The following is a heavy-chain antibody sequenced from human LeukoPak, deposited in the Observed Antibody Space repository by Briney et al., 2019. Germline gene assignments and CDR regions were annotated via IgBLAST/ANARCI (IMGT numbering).Heavy chain of an antibody. Sequence: GGSLRLSCAASGFTFSSYSMNWVRQAPGKGLEWVSSISSSSSYIYYADSVKGRFTISRDNAKNSLYLQMNSLRAEDTAVYFCARALRHFDWLLPNLDYWGQGTLVTVSS. CDR3: ARALRHFDWLLPNLDY. V-gene: IGHV3-21*01. D-gene: IGHD3-9*01. CDR2: ISSSSSYI. CDR1: GFTFSSYS. J-gene: IGHJ4*02.